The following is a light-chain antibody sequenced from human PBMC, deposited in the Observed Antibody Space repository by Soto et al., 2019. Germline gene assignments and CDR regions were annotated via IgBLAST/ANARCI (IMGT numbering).Light chain of an antibody. J-gene: IGKJ1*01. V-gene: IGKV3-20*01. CDR1: QTSKSTS. Sequence: EIVLTQSPGTLSLSPGERATLSCRASQTSKSTSLAWYQQRPGQAPSLLIYGASSRATVIPDKFSGSGSGTDFTLTISRLEPEDSAVYYCQQYGSSPRTFGQGTKVEI. CDR3: QQYGSSPRT. CDR2: GAS.